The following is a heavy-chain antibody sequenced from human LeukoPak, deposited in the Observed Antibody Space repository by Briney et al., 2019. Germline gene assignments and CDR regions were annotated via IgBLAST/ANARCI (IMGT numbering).Heavy chain of an antibody. CDR1: GFAFRFYE. Sequence: GGSLRLSCVVSGFAFRFYELNWVRQAPGKGLEWVSNIGASSTPKYYADSVKGRFSISRDNAKSSLYLQMNSLRVEDTAVYYCALLAVASDFDYWGRGALVTVSS. CDR3: ALLAVASDFDY. V-gene: IGHV3-48*03. CDR2: IGASSTPK. D-gene: IGHD6-19*01. J-gene: IGHJ4*02.